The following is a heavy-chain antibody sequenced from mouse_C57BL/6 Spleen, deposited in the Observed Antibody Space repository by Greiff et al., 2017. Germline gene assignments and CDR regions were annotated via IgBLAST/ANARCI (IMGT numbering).Heavy chain of an antibody. CDR1: GYTFTNYW. V-gene: IGHV1-63*01. CDR3: ARKGLQYFDY. Sequence: VKLMESGAELVRPGTSVKMSCKASGYTFTNYWIGWAKQRPGHGLEWIGDIYPGGGYTNYNEKFKGKATLTADKSSSTAYMQFSRLTSEDSAIYYCARKGLQYFDYWGQGTTLTVSS. D-gene: IGHD2-4*01. J-gene: IGHJ2*01. CDR2: IYPGGGYT.